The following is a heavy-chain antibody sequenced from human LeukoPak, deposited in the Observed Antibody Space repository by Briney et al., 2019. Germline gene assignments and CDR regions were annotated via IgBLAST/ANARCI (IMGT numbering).Heavy chain of an antibody. D-gene: IGHD3-3*02. J-gene: IGHJ2*01. Sequence: PGGSLRLSCAASGFTVSTNYMNWVRQAPGKGLEWVSILYSGSSTYYADYVEGRFIVSRDSSKNTLSPQMNDLRAEDTAVYYCARVGDHFHWYLDLWGRGTMVTVSS. CDR1: GFTVSTNY. CDR3: ARVGDHFHWYLDL. V-gene: IGHV3-53*01. CDR2: LYSGSST.